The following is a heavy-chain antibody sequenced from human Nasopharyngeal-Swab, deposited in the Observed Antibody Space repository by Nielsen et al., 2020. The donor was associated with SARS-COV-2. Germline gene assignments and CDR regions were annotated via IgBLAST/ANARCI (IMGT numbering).Heavy chain of an antibody. J-gene: IGHJ4*02. Sequence: GGSLRLSCAASGFTFSSYAMSWVRQAPGKGLECVSTVDYDGVRTHYADSVEGRFTISRDNSKNTLYLQMNSLRADDTAVYYCADPPFSEYWGQGTLVTVSS. CDR2: VDYDGVRT. V-gene: IGHV3-23*01. CDR3: ADPPFSEY. CDR1: GFTFSSYA.